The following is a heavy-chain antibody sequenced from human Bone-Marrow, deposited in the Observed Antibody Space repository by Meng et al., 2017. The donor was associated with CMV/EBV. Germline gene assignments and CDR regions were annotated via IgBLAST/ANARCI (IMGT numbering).Heavy chain of an antibody. CDR2: INPNSGGT. CDR3: ARSWELNWFDP. V-gene: IGHV1-2*02. Sequence: VQLVQSGAQVKKPGASVKVSFKTSAYTFTGSYMHWVLQAPGQWLEWMGWINPNSGGTNYEQKFQGRVTMTRDTSISTAYMELSRLRSDDTAVYYCARSWELNWFDPWGQGTLVTVSS. J-gene: IGHJ5*02. CDR1: AYTFTGSY. D-gene: IGHD1-26*01.